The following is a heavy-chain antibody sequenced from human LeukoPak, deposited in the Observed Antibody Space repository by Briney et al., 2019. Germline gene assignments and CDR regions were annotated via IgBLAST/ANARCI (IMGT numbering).Heavy chain of an antibody. V-gene: IGHV1-2*02. D-gene: IGHD4-17*01. Sequence: GAAVKVSCKPSGYTFTGYYMHWVRQAPGQGIEWIGWIKPNSGGTNYAQKVQGRVTMTRDTSISTAYMELSRLRSDDTAVYYCARDLLYGDYVYFQHWGQGTLVTVSS. J-gene: IGHJ1*01. CDR1: GYTFTGYY. CDR3: ARDLLYGDYVYFQH. CDR2: IKPNSGGT.